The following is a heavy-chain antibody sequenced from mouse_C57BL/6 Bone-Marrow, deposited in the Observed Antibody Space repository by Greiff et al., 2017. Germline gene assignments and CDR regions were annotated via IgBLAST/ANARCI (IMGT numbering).Heavy chain of an antibody. V-gene: IGHV1-81*01. D-gene: IGHD2-3*01. CDR2: IYPRSGHT. CDR1: GYTFTSYG. CDR3: ARSDGYYGY. Sequence: VQLVESGAELARPGASVKLSCKASGYTFTSYGISWVKQRTGQGLEWIGEIYPRSGHTYYNEKFKGKATLTADKSSSTAYMELRSLTSEDSAVYFCARSDGYYGYWGQGTTLTVSS. J-gene: IGHJ2*01.